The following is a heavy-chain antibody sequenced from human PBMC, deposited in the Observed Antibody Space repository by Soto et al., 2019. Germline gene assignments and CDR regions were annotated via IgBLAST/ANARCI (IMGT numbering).Heavy chain of an antibody. D-gene: IGHD2-2*01. Sequence: QAQLVQSGPEVQKPGASMKVSCKASAFNLRSYSIHWVRQAPGQRLEWMGQINGDSGKTRYSHRFEGRVTFKRDTDASTATLELHSLRPEDTAVYYCGRGAGTSKIYAMGMDVLGQGTAVSVAS. J-gene: IGHJ6*02. V-gene: IGHV1-3*01. CDR3: GRGAGTSKIYAMGMDV. CDR2: INGDSGKT. CDR1: AFNLRSYS.